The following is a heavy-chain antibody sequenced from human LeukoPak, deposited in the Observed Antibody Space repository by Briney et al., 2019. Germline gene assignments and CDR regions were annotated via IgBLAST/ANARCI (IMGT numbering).Heavy chain of an antibody. CDR1: GFTVSSNY. D-gene: IGHD3-22*01. CDR2: IYSGGST. V-gene: IGHV3-53*01. J-gene: IGHJ4*02. CDR3: ARSWLLAYFDY. Sequence: GGSLRLSCAASGFTVSSNYMSWVRQAPGKGLEWVSVIYSGGSTYYADSVKGRFTISRDNSKNTLYLQMNSLRAEDTAVYYCARSWLLAYFDYWGQGTLVTVSS.